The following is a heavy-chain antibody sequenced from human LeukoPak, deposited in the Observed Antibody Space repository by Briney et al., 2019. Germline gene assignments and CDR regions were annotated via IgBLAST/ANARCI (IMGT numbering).Heavy chain of an antibody. CDR1: GFTFSSYG. Sequence: GGSLRLSCAASGFTFSSYGMHWVRQAPGKGLEWVAVISYDGSNKYYADSVKGRFTISRDNSKNTLYLQMNSLRAEDTAVYYCARDRPGWYGSGSYSNWGQGTLVTVSS. CDR2: ISYDGSNK. J-gene: IGHJ4*02. CDR3: ARDRPGWYGSGSYSN. D-gene: IGHD3-10*01. V-gene: IGHV3-30*03.